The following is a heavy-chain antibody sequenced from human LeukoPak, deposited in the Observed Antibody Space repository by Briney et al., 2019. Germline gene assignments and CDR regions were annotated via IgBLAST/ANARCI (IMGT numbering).Heavy chain of an antibody. J-gene: IGHJ4*02. CDR2: IASSGYTI. Sequence: GGSLRLSCAASGFTFSSYEMNWVRQAPGKGLEWVSNIASSGYTIYYADSVRGRFTISRDNAKNSLYLQMNSLRAEDTAVYYCARDLRGSIDYWGQGTPVTVSS. CDR3: ARDLRGSIDY. CDR1: GFTFSSYE. V-gene: IGHV3-48*03. D-gene: IGHD2-2*01.